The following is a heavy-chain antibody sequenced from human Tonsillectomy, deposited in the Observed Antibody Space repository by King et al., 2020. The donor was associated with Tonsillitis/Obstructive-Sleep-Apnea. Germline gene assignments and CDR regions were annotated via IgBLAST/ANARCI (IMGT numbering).Heavy chain of an antibody. CDR2: IYYNGDT. D-gene: IGHD2-2*01. V-gene: IGHV4-39*01. J-gene: IGHJ6*03. Sequence: QLQESGPGLVKPSETLPLSCTVSGVSISSRSYYWGWIRQPPGKGLEWIASIYYNGDTYYNPPLKSRVTVSVDTSNNQSSLRLSSVTAADTAVYYCVRHTNACHYDYNYDMDVWGEGTTDTVSS. CDR3: VRHTNACHYDYNYDMDV. CDR1: GVSISSRSYY.